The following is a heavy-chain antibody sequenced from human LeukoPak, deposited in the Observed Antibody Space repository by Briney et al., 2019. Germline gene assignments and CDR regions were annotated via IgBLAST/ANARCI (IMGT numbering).Heavy chain of an antibody. CDR3: ATEDYYYYYMDV. Sequence: VASVKVSCKVSGYTLTQLSMHWLRQAPGKGLEWMGGFDPEDGETIYAQKFQGRVTMTEDTSTDTAYMELSSLRSEDTAVYYCATEDYYYYYMDVWGKGTTVTVSS. J-gene: IGHJ6*03. V-gene: IGHV1-24*01. CDR1: GYTLTQLS. CDR2: FDPEDGET.